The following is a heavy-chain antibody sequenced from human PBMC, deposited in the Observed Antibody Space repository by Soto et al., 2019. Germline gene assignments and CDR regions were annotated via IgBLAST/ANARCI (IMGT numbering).Heavy chain of an antibody. Sequence: QLHLVQSGAVVKKPGASVTVSCSASGYPVTAYYMHWVRQAPGRGLEWMGGINPATGAAKYTQTFRGRVTMTRDTSTGTVFMELRGPNSEDTADFYCARGGGVGVAGSAAFDMWGQGTLVTVSS. D-gene: IGHD3-3*01. CDR1: GYPVTAYY. J-gene: IGHJ3*02. CDR3: ARGGGVGVAGSAAFDM. V-gene: IGHV1-2*02. CDR2: INPATGAA.